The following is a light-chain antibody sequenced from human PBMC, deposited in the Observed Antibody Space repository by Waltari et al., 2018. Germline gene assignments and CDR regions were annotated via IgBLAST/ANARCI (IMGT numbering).Light chain of an antibody. J-gene: IGKJ1*01. CDR3: LQYLHTPRT. CDR1: QSLLYTSNNKNY. CDR2: WAS. Sequence: DVVMTQSTDPLAVSLGERATINCKCSQSLLYTSNNKNYLAWYQQKPGQPPKILIYWASIRESGVPDRFSGSGSGTDFTLTISGLQAEDVASYFCLQYLHTPRTFGQGTKVEIK. V-gene: IGKV4-1*01.